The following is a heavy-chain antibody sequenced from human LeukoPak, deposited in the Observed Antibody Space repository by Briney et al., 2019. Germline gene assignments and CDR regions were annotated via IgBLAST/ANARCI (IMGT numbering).Heavy chain of an antibody. D-gene: IGHD6-13*01. V-gene: IGHV4-31*03. Sequence: PSETLSLTCTVSGGSISSGGYYWSWIRQHPGKGLEWIGYIYYSGSTYYNPSLKSRVTISVDTSKNQFSLKLSSVTAADTAVYYCARGGYSSSWYENWFDPWGQGTLVTVSS. CDR2: IYYSGST. CDR1: GGSISSGGYY. CDR3: ARGGYSSSWYENWFDP. J-gene: IGHJ5*02.